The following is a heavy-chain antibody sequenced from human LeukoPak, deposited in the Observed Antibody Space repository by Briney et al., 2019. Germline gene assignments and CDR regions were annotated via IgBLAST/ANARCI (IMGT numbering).Heavy chain of an antibody. CDR2: ISSSSSYI. CDR3: ARVSYGSGSWYYYYGMDV. CDR1: GFTFSSYS. V-gene: IGHV3-21*01. D-gene: IGHD3-10*01. Sequence: SGGSLRLSCAASGFTFSSYSMNWVRQAPGKGLEWVSSISSSSSYIYYADSVKGRFTISRDNAKNSLYLQMNSLRAEDTAVYYCARVSYGSGSWYYYYGMDVWGQGTTVTVSS. J-gene: IGHJ6*02.